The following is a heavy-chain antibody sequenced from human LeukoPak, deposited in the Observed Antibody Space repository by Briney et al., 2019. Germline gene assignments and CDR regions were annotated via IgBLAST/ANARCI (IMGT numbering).Heavy chain of an antibody. Sequence: GGSLRLSCAASGFTFSSYWMSWVRQAPGKGLEWVANIKQDGSEKYYVDSVKGRFTISRDNAKNSLYLQMNSLRAEDTAVYYCAREGAWDYVWGSYRYFDYWGQGTLVTVSP. CDR3: AREGAWDYVWGSYRYFDY. V-gene: IGHV3-7*03. CDR2: IKQDGSEK. D-gene: IGHD3-16*02. J-gene: IGHJ4*02. CDR1: GFTFSSYW.